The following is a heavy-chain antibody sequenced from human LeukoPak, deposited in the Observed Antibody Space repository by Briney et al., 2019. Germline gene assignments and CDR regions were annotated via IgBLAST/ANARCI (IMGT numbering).Heavy chain of an antibody. CDR1: GGSISSYY. Sequence: SETLSLTCTVSGGSISSYYWSWIRQPPGKGLEWIGYIYYSGSTNYNPSLKSRVTISVDTSKNQFSLKLSSVTAADTAVYYCARGLRNWGQGTLVTVSS. V-gene: IGHV4-59*01. J-gene: IGHJ4*02. CDR2: IYYSGST. CDR3: ARGLRN.